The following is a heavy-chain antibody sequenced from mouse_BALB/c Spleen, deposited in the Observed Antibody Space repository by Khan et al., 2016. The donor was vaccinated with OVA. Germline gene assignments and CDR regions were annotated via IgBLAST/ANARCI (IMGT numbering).Heavy chain of an antibody. CDR1: GYTFTDFY. J-gene: IGHJ3*01. CDR3: ARRNYFGYTCAY. D-gene: IGHD1-2*01. V-gene: IGHV1-77*01. Sequence: QVQLKQSGAELARPGASVKLSCKASGYTFTDFYINWVKQMTGQGLEWIGEISPGSGDTFYNERFKDKATLTADKSSNTAYMQLSSLTSEASAVYFCARRNYFGYTCAYWGQGTLVTVSA. CDR2: ISPGSGDT.